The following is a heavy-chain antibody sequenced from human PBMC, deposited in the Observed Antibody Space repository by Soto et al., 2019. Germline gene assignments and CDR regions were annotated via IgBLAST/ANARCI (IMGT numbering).Heavy chain of an antibody. D-gene: IGHD1-26*01. CDR3: ARDGACLSEWELLPVFDY. CDR2: ISSSSSYI. J-gene: IGHJ4*02. Sequence: PGGSLRLSCAASGFTFSSYSMNWVRQAPGKGLEWVSSISSSSSYIYYADSVKGRFTISRDNAKNSLYLQMNSLRAEDTAVYYCARDGACLSEWELLPVFDYWGQGTLVTVS. V-gene: IGHV3-21*01. CDR1: GFTFSSYS.